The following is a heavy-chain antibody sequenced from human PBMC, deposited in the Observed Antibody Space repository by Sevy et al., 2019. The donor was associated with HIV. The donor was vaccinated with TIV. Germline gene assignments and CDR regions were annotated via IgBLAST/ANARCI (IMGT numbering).Heavy chain of an antibody. CDR3: ARDTAFVDS. Sequence: GGSLRLSCEGSGFTFSSYWMSWVRQAPGKGLEWVANIMQDGSEKYYVDSVKGRFTISRDNAKNSLYLQMNSLRAEDTAFYYCARDTAFVDSWGQGTLVTVSS. CDR2: IMQDGSEK. CDR1: GFTFSSYW. J-gene: IGHJ4*02. V-gene: IGHV3-7*03. D-gene: IGHD2-21*02.